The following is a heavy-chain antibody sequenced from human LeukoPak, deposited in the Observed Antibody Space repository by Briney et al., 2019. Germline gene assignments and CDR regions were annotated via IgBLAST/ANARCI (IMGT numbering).Heavy chain of an antibody. V-gene: IGHV3-21*01. CDR1: GSTLSNYD. CDR3: ARADCSSSTCYLRRSWFDP. CDR2: ISTSSRYI. J-gene: IGHJ5*02. Sequence: GGSVRLSCAASGSTLSNYDMNWVRQAPGKGLEWVSSISTSSRYIYYKDSVRGRFTISRDDAKNSLYLEMNSLRAEDTAVYYCARADCSSSTCYLRRSWFDPWGQGTLVTLS. D-gene: IGHD2-2*01.